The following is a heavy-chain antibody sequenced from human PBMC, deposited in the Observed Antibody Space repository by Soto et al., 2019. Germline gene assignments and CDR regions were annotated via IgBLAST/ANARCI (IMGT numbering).Heavy chain of an antibody. Sequence: EVQLVESGGGLVKPGGSLRLSCAASGFTFSSYSMNWVRQAPGKGLEWVSSISSSSSYIYYADSVKGRFTISRDNAKNSLYLQMNSLRAEDTAVYYCASDHSSGRYLRRGYWGQGTLVTVSS. CDR2: ISSSSSYI. J-gene: IGHJ4*02. V-gene: IGHV3-21*01. D-gene: IGHD6-19*01. CDR1: GFTFSSYS. CDR3: ASDHSSGRYLRRGY.